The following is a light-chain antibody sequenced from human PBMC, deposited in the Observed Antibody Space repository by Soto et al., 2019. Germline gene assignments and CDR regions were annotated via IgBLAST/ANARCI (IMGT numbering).Light chain of an antibody. CDR3: QQYKNWPPLT. CDR2: GAF. V-gene: IGKV3-15*01. Sequence: EIGMTQSPAPLSVSPGETATLSCRASQSVTYNLAWYQQKPGQGPRLLIYGAFTGATGIPARFSGSGSGTEFTLTISSLQSEDFAVYYCQQYKNWPPLTFGGGTKVEIK. CDR1: QSVTYN. J-gene: IGKJ4*01.